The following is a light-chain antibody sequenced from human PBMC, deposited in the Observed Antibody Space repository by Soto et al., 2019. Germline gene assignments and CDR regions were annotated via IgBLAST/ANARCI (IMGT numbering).Light chain of an antibody. Sequence: EVVLTQSPGTLSLSPGERATLSCRASQSVTSSYLAWYQQKPGQAPRLLLYAASSRATGIPDRFSGSGSGTDFTLTISRLEPEDFAVYYCQQYVSSRTFGQGTKVDIK. V-gene: IGKV3-20*01. CDR3: QQYVSSRT. CDR2: AAS. J-gene: IGKJ1*01. CDR1: QSVTSSY.